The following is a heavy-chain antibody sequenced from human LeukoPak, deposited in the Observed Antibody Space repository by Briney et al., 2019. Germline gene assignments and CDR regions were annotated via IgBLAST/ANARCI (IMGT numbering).Heavy chain of an antibody. J-gene: IGHJ3*02. D-gene: IGHD2-21*01. CDR3: ARDLDTYVLLIAYDTFDI. CDR1: GFIFSSYS. V-gene: IGHV3-48*01. Sequence: GGSLRLSCEASGFIFSSYSMNWVRQAPGKGLEWISKINSGSTTIYYKDSVRGRFTISRDNAKNSLSLQMNTLRAEDTAVYYCARDLDTYVLLIAYDTFDIWGQGTMVTVSS. CDR2: INSGSTTI.